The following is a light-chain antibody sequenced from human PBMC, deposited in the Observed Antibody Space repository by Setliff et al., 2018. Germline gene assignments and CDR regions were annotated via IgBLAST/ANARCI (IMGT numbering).Light chain of an antibody. CDR1: SSDVGGYDY. V-gene: IGLV2-8*01. CDR3: SAYAGSNNWGV. Sequence: QSALTQPPSGSGSPGQSVTISCTGTSSDVGGYDYVSWYQQHPGKAPKLMLYEVTKRPSGVPDRFSGSKSGNTASLTVSGLQADDEAGYYCSAYAGSNNWGVFGTGTKVTV. CDR2: EVT. J-gene: IGLJ1*01.